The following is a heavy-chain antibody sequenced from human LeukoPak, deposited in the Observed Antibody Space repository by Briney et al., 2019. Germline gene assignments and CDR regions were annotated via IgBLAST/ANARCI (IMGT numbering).Heavy chain of an antibody. V-gene: IGHV4-4*02. D-gene: IGHD5-18*01. CDR1: GGSISSSNW. CDR2: IYHSGST. Sequence: PSETLSLTCAVSGGSISSSNWWSWVRQPPGKGLEWIGEIYHSGSTNYNPSLKSRVTISVDKSKNQFSLKLSSVTAADTAVYYCARTDKSTAMVLYNWLDPWGQGTLVTVSS. CDR3: ARTDKSTAMVLYNWLDP. J-gene: IGHJ5*02.